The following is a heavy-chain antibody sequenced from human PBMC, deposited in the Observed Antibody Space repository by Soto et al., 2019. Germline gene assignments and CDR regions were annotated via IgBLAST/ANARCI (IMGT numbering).Heavy chain of an antibody. V-gene: IGHV3-74*03. CDR2: VNNDGTDT. Sequence: EVQLVESGGGLVQPGGSLRLSCAASGFTFINYWMYWVRQAPGKGLVWGSRVNNDGTDTTHADSVKGRFTISRHNAENTLYPQMNSLISEDTAVYYCARGGLQHALDVWGQGSTVTVSS. J-gene: IGHJ6*02. D-gene: IGHD6-13*01. CDR3: ARGGLQHALDV. CDR1: GFTFINYW.